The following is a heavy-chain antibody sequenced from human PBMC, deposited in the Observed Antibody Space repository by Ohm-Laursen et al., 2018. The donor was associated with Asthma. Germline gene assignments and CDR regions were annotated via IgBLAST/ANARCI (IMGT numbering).Heavy chain of an antibody. CDR3: AREYDSSGYKKNWFDP. J-gene: IGHJ5*02. D-gene: IGHD3-22*01. V-gene: IGHV3-30*03. CDR1: GFTFSSYG. Sequence: SLRLSCAASGFTFSSYGMHWVRQAPGKGLEWVAVISYDGSNKYYADSVKGRFTISRDNSKNTLYLQLNSLRAEDTAVYYCAREYDSSGYKKNWFDPWGQGNLVTVSS. CDR2: ISYDGSNK.